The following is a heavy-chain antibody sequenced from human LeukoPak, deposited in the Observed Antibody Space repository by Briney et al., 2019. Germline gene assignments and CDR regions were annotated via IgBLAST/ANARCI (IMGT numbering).Heavy chain of an antibody. J-gene: IGHJ4*02. Sequence: SETLSLTCTVSGASLSGSPYYWGWLRQPPGTGLEWIGSIYSSGSTSYNASLQSRVTISIETPKNQISLRLNSVTAADTAIYYCAKSGGYGLIDYWGQGTLVTVSS. V-gene: IGHV4-39*01. D-gene: IGHD1-26*01. CDR2: IYSSGST. CDR1: GASLSGSPYY. CDR3: AKSGGYGLIDY.